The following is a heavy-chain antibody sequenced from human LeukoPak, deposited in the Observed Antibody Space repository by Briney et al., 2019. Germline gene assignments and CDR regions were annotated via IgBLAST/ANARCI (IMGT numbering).Heavy chain of an antibody. V-gene: IGHV1-18*01. J-gene: IGHJ4*02. CDR1: GYSFTSYG. D-gene: IGHD2-21*01. CDR2: ISAYDGDT. Sequence: ASVKVSCKASGYSFTSYGISWVRQAPGQGLEWMGWISAYDGDTKYAQNLQGRVTMTTDTSTSTAYMELRSLRSDDTAVYYCARDRQCGYWGQGTLVTVSS. CDR3: ARDRQCGY.